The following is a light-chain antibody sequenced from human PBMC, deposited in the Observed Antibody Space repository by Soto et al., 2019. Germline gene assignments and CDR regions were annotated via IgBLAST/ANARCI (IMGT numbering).Light chain of an antibody. CDR1: QSISSY. V-gene: IGKV1-39*01. J-gene: IGKJ1*01. CDR3: QHSYSTRWT. CDR2: AAS. Sequence: DIQMTQSPSSLSASVGDRVTITCRASQSISSYLNWYQQKPGKAPKLLIYAASSLQSGVPSRFSGSGSGTDFTLTISSLQPEDFGTSYSQHSYSTRWTFXQGTNVDIK.